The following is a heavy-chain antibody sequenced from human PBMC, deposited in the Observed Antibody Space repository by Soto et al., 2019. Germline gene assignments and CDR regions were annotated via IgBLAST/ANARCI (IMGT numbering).Heavy chain of an antibody. Sequence: QVQLQESGPGLVKPSQTLSLTCTVSGGSISSGGYFWSWIRQHPGKGLEWFGFIYYSGSTYYNPSLKSRVTISVDTSKNQFSLKLSSVTAPDTAVYYCAREGAAPYYYYGMDVWGQGTTVTVSS. CDR2: IYYSGST. CDR3: AREGAAPYYYYGMDV. D-gene: IGHD6-6*01. V-gene: IGHV4-31*03. CDR1: GGSISSGGYF. J-gene: IGHJ6*02.